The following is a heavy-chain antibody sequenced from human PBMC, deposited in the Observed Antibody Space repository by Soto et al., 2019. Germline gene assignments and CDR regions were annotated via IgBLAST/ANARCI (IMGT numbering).Heavy chain of an antibody. CDR1: GYTFSAYH. CDR3: ARALKFFAVVNRGYFSDIDD. D-gene: IGHD3-3*01. V-gene: IGHV1-2*02. CDR2: INPEGSAP. Sequence: ASVKVSCKASGYTFSAYHIHWVRQAPAQGLEWLGWINPEGSAPSYALSFQGRVTMTSDTNISTAYMQVTSLRSADKAVYYCARALKFFAVVNRGYFSDIDDWCQGTTVTVSS. J-gene: IGHJ6*02.